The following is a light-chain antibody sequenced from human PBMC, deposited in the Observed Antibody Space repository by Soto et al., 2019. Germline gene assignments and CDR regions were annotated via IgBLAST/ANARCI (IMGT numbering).Light chain of an antibody. CDR3: GTWDSSLSAVI. Sequence: QAVVTQPPSVSAAPGQKVTISCSGSSPNIGNNYVSWYQQVPGTAPKLLIYDNTKRPSGIPDRFSGSKSGTSATLGITGLQTGDEANYYCGTWDSSLSAVIFGGGTKLTVL. J-gene: IGLJ2*01. CDR1: SPNIGNNY. CDR2: DNT. V-gene: IGLV1-51*01.